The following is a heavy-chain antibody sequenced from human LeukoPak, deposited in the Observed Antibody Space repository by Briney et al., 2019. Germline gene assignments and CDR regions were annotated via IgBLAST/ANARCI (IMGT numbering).Heavy chain of an antibody. CDR3: ARDLFYGSGSPLFDY. D-gene: IGHD3-10*01. CDR1: GYTFTSYG. Sequence: ASVKVSCKASGYTFTSYGISWVRQAPGQGLEWMGWISAYNGNTNYAQKFQGRVTMTRDTSTSTVYMELSSLRSEDTAVYYCARDLFYGSGSPLFDYWGQGTLVTVSS. J-gene: IGHJ4*02. V-gene: IGHV1-18*01. CDR2: ISAYNGNT.